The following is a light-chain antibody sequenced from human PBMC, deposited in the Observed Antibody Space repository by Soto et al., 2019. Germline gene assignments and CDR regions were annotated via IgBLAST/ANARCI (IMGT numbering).Light chain of an antibody. CDR3: QQYGHSPQT. V-gene: IGKV3-20*01. J-gene: IGKJ4*01. CDR2: GAS. Sequence: VLTQSPGTLSLSPGERATLSCRASQSVSSTSLAWYHQKPGQAPRLLIYGASTRATGVPDRFSGSGSGTDFALTISRLEPEDFAVYYCQQYGHSPQTFGGGTKVEI. CDR1: QSVSSTS.